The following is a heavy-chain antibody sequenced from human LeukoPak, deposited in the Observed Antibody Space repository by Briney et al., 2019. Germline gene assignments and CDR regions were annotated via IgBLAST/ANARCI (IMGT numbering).Heavy chain of an antibody. D-gene: IGHD3-10*01. CDR1: GFTFSSYA. J-gene: IGHJ4*02. V-gene: IGHV3-64*02. Sequence: PGGSLRLSCAASGFTFSSYAMHWVRQAPGKGLEYVSAITSNGDSTYYADSVKGRFTISRDNSKNTLYLQVGSLRDEDTAVYYCARGALRGFGEYFDYWGQGTLVTVSS. CDR2: ITSNGDST. CDR3: ARGALRGFGEYFDY.